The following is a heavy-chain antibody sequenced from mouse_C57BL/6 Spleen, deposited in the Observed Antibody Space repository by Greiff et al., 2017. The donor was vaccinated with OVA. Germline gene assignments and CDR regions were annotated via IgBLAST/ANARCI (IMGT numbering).Heavy chain of an antibody. CDR3: ARRGITTVVGGYFDV. V-gene: IGHV1-85*01. Sequence: QVQLQQSGPELVKPGASVKLSCKASGYTFTSYDINWVKQRPGQGLEWIGWIYPRDGSTKYNEKFKGKATLTVDTSSSTANMELHSLTSEDSAVYFCARRGITTVVGGYFDVWGTGTTVTVSS. J-gene: IGHJ1*03. D-gene: IGHD1-1*01. CDR2: IYPRDGST. CDR1: GYTFTSYD.